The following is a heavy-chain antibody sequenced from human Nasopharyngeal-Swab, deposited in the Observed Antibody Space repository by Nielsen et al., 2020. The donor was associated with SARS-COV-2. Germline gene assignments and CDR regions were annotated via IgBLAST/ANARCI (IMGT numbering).Heavy chain of an antibody. CDR1: GGTFSSYA. CDR3: ARGGYSYGYSQWNDAFDI. Sequence: SVKVSCKASGGTFSSYAISWVRQAPGQGLEWMGGIIPIFGTANYAQKFQGRVTITADESTSTAYMELSSLRSEDTAVCYCARGGYSYGYSQWNDAFDIWGQGTMVTVSS. J-gene: IGHJ3*02. D-gene: IGHD5-18*01. V-gene: IGHV1-69*13. CDR2: IIPIFGTA.